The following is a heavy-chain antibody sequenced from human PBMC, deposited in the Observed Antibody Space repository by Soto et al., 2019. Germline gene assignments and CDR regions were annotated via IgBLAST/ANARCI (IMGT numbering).Heavy chain of an antibody. CDR1: GNSFSNYL. J-gene: IGHJ6*02. Sequence: PGEVQKISWKACGNSFSNYLNGWLRDMPGKGLEWMGIITPSDSDTRYSPSFQGQVTSSDDKSISTAYLQWSSRKASDTAMYYCPRHAHGDYVDGMDVWGQGTTVTVSS. CDR2: ITPSDSDT. CDR3: PRHAHGDYVDGMDV. V-gene: IGHV5-51*01. D-gene: IGHD4-17*01.